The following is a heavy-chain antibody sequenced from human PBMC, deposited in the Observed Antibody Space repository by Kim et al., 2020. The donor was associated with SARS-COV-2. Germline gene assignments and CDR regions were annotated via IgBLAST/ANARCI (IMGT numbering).Heavy chain of an antibody. CDR1: GFTFSSYA. V-gene: IGHV3-30-3*01. Sequence: GGSLRLSCAASGFTFSSYAMHWVRQAPGKGLEWVAVISYDGSNKYYADSVKGRFTISRDNSKNTLYLQMNSLRAEDTAVYYCARYERRLEGWDYWGQGTLVTVSS. D-gene: IGHD1-1*01. CDR3: ARYERRLEGWDY. CDR2: ISYDGSNK. J-gene: IGHJ4*02.